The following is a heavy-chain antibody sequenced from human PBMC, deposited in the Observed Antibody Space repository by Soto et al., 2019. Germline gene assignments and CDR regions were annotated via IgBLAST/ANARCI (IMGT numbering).Heavy chain of an antibody. CDR2: ISYDGSNK. D-gene: IGHD4-17*01. J-gene: IGHJ4*02. CDR1: GFTFSSYA. V-gene: IGHV3-30-3*01. Sequence: QVQLVESGGGVVQPGRSLRLSCAASGFTFSSYAMHWVRQAPGKWLEWVAVISYDGSNKYYADSVKGRFTISRDNSKNKLYLQMNSLRAEDTAVYYCARDQHDYGDYAVADYWGQGPLVTVSS. CDR3: ARDQHDYGDYAVADY.